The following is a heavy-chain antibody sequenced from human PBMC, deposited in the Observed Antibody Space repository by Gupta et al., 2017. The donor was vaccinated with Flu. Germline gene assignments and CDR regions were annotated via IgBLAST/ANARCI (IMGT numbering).Heavy chain of an antibody. V-gene: IGHV3-48*01. CDR3: ARDFNWNSFNP. CDR2: ISSRSATT. J-gene: IGHJ5*01. Sequence: NWVLQAPGKGVDWISYISSRSATTDYANSVKGRFTISRDYDKDSLYLQMDSLRVEDTAVYYCARDFNWNSFNPWGQGTLVTVTS. D-gene: IGHD1-1*01.